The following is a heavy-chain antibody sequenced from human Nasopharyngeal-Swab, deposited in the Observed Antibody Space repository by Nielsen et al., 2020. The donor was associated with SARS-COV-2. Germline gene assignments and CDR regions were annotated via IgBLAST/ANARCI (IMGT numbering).Heavy chain of an antibody. V-gene: IGHV4-30-4*01. Sequence: SETLSLTCTVSGGSINSGDYYWSWIRQPPGTGLAWIGYISYSGSTYYNPSLKSRVIISVDTSKNQFSLKLNSVTAADTAVYYCARARSGHFVGSTFDYWGQGTLVTVSS. J-gene: IGHJ4*02. CDR3: ARARSGHFVGSTFDY. CDR2: ISYSGST. D-gene: IGHD1-26*01. CDR1: GGSINSGDYY.